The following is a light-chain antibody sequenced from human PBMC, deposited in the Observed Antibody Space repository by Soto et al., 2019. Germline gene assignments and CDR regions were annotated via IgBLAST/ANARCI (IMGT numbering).Light chain of an antibody. CDR2: DAS. V-gene: IGKV3-20*01. CDR1: QSVSSSY. J-gene: IGKJ4*01. CDR3: QQYGSSPIT. Sequence: EIVLTQSPGTLSLSPGERATLSCRASQSVSSSYLAWYQQKPGQAPRLLIYDASSRATGIPDRFSGRGSGTDFTLTISRLEPEDLDVYYCQQYGSSPITFGGGTKVEIK.